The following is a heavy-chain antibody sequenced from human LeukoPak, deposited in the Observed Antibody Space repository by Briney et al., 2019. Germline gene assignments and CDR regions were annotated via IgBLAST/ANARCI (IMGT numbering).Heavy chain of an antibody. V-gene: IGHV3-7*01. D-gene: IGHD2-2*03. CDR1: GFTFSSYW. J-gene: IGHJ6*03. Sequence: GGSLRLSCAASGFTFSSYWMSWVRQAPGKGLEWVANIKQDGSEKYYVDSVKGRFTISRDNAKNSLYLQMNSLRAEDTAVYYCARMDIVVVPAVLYYYYYYMDVWGKGTTVTVSS. CDR2: IKQDGSEK. CDR3: ARMDIVVVPAVLYYYYYYMDV.